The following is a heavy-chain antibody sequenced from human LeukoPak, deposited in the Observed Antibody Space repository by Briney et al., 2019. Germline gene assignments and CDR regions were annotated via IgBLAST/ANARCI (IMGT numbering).Heavy chain of an antibody. D-gene: IGHD3-22*01. Sequence: SETLSLTCTVSGGSISGYYWSWIRQPPGKGLECIGYIYYSGSTNYNLSLKSRVTISVDTSRNQFSLKLTSVTAADTAVYYCAKVSDRDSSGYYWGFEYWGQGTLVTVSS. CDR1: GGSISGYY. V-gene: IGHV4-59*08. CDR3: AKVSDRDSSGYYWGFEY. CDR2: IYYSGST. J-gene: IGHJ4*02.